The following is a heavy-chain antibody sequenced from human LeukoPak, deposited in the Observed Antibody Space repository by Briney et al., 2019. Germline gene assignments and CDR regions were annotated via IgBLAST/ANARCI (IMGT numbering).Heavy chain of an antibody. Sequence: GGSLRLSCAASGFTFDDYAMHWVRQAPGKGLEWVSGISWNSGNIGYADSVKGRFTISRDNAKNSLYLQMNSLRAEDTAVYYCAREAPYYDSSGYYYVTDYWGQGTLVTVSS. CDR1: GFTFDDYA. D-gene: IGHD3-22*01. CDR3: AREAPYYDSSGYYYVTDY. CDR2: ISWNSGNI. J-gene: IGHJ4*02. V-gene: IGHV3-9*01.